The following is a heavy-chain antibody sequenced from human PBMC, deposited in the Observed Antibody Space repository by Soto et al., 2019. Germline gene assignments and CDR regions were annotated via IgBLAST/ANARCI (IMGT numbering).Heavy chain of an antibody. CDR2: IYYSGST. D-gene: IGHD6-13*01. CDR1: GGSISSYY. CDR3: ASKNRSSSWYYFDY. Sequence: SETLSLTCTVSGGSISSYYWSWIRQPPGKGLEWIGYIYYSGSTDYNPSLKSRVTISVDTSKNQFSLKPSSVTAADTAVYYCASKNRSSSWYYFDYWGQGTLVTVSS. J-gene: IGHJ4*02. V-gene: IGHV4-59*01.